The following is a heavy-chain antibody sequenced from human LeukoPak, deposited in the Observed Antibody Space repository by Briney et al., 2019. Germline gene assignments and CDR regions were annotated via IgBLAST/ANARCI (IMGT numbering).Heavy chain of an antibody. CDR3: AKGSIGKGITGTTFNYYYYYMDV. Sequence: GGSLRLSCAASGFTVSSYAMTWVRQAPGKGLEWVSAIGYSAGVTYYADSVKGRFTISRDNSKNTLYLQMNSLRAEDTAVYYCAKGSIGKGITGTTFNYYYYYMDVWGKGTTVTVSS. J-gene: IGHJ6*03. V-gene: IGHV3-23*01. CDR1: GFTVSSYA. CDR2: IGYSAGVT. D-gene: IGHD1-7*01.